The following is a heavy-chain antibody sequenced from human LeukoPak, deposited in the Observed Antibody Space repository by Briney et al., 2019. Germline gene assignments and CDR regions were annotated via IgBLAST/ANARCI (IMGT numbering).Heavy chain of an antibody. Sequence: GRSLRLSCAASGFTFDDYAMHWVRQAPGKGLEWVSSISWNSGSIGYADSVKGRFTISRDNAKNSLYLQMNGLRAEDTALYYCAKEGITMVRGVEVPYYGMDVWGQGTTVTVSS. CDR3: AKEGITMVRGVEVPYYGMDV. D-gene: IGHD3-10*01. CDR2: ISWNSGSI. CDR1: GFTFDDYA. V-gene: IGHV3-9*01. J-gene: IGHJ6*02.